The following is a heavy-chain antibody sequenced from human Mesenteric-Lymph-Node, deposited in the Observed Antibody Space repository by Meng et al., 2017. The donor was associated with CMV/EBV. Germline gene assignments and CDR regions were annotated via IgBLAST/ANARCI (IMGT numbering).Heavy chain of an antibody. Sequence: GESLKISCAVSGFTFSSYAMSWVRQAPGKGLEWVSAISGNGDNTYYADSVKGRFTISRDSSKNTLYLQVNSLRADDTAVYYCAKASTVTDYYYYGMDVWGQGTTVTVSS. D-gene: IGHD4-17*01. CDR2: ISGNGDNT. V-gene: IGHV3-23*01. J-gene: IGHJ6*02. CDR3: AKASTVTDYYYYGMDV. CDR1: GFTFSSYA.